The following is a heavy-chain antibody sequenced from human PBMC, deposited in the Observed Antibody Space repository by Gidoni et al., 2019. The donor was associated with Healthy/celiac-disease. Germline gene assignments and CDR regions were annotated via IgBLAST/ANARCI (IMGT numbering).Heavy chain of an antibody. CDR2: IYYSGST. D-gene: IGHD6-6*01. CDR1: GGSISSYY. V-gene: IGHV4-59*01. Sequence: QVQLQESGPVLVKPSETLSLTCPVSGGSISSYYWSWIRQPPGKGLEWIGYIYYSGSTNYNPSLKSRVTISVDTSKNQFSLKLSSVTAADTAVYYCARAEYSSSSVFDYWGQGTLVTVSS. CDR3: ARAEYSSSSVFDY. J-gene: IGHJ4*02.